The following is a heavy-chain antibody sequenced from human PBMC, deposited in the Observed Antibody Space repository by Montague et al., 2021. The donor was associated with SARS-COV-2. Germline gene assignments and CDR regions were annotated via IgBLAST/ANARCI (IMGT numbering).Heavy chain of an antibody. Sequence: SETLSLTCGVYGGSFNNYYFAWIRQPPGRGLEWIGESSQTGNTNCNPSLKSRVTISLDTSRNHVTLKLTSVTAADTAVYYCARGREDLGSGTDYGFRRWFAPWGQGTQVTVSS. CDR3: ARGREDLGSGTDYGFRRWFAP. V-gene: IGHV4-34*01. J-gene: IGHJ5*02. CDR2: SSQTGNT. CDR1: GGSFNNYY. D-gene: IGHD3-10*01.